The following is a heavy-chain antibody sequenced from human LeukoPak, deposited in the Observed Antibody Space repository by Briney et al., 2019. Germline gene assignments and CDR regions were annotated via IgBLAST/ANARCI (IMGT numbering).Heavy chain of an antibody. V-gene: IGHV1-46*01. J-gene: IGHJ4*02. Sequence: ASVKVSCKASGYTFTSYYMHWVRQAPGQGLEWMGIINPSGGSTSYAQKFQGRITMTRDTSISTAYMELSRLRSDDTAVYYCTRANRVYDYDTTPLPDYWGQGTLVTVSS. CDR1: GYTFTSYY. CDR2: INPSGGST. CDR3: TRANRVYDYDTTPLPDY. D-gene: IGHD3-22*01.